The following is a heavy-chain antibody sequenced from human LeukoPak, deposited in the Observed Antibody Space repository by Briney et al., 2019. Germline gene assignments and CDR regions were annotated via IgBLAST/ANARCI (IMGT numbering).Heavy chain of an antibody. D-gene: IGHD4-11*01. CDR2: ISSSSSYI. CDR1: GFTFSSYS. CDR3: ASLEGDDYPFDY. V-gene: IGHV3-21*01. J-gene: IGHJ4*02. Sequence: AGSLRLSCAASGFTFSSYSMNWVRQAPGKGLEWVSSISSSSSYIYYADSVKGRFTISRDNAKNSLYLQMNSLRAEDTAVYYCASLEGDDYPFDYWGQGTLVTVSS.